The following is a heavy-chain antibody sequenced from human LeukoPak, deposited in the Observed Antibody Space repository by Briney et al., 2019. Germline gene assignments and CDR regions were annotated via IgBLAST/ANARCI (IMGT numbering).Heavy chain of an antibody. J-gene: IGHJ3*02. V-gene: IGHV1-46*01. CDR1: GYRFSGYY. CDR3: ARSGRSTYYYDSSGPLDAFDI. CDR2: INPSGGST. Sequence: GASVKVSCKTSGYRFSGYYMHWVRQAPGQGLEWMGIINPSGGSTSYAQKFQGRVTMTRDTSTSTVYMELSSLRSEDTAVYYCARSGRSTYYYDSSGPLDAFDIWGQGTMVTVSS. D-gene: IGHD3-22*01.